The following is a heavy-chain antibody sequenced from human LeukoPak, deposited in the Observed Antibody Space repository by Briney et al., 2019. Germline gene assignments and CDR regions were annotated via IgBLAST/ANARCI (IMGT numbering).Heavy chain of an antibody. V-gene: IGHV4-59*01. J-gene: IGHJ2*01. CDR2: THYSGST. CDR1: GGPTSSYY. D-gene: IGHD3-9*01. CDR3: GRRTFYDTLTGYKYWYFDL. Sequence: SETLSLTCTVSGGPTSSYYWSWIRQPPGKRLVWIGYTHYSGSTDKNPSLWSRVTMSVDTSKNQISLKPSSVTAADTAVYYCGRRTFYDTLTGYKYWYFDLWGRGTLVTVSS.